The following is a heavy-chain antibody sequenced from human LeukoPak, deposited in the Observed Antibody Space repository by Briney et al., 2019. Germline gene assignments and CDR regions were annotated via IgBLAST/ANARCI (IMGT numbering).Heavy chain of an antibody. CDR1: GGSITNGSYY. CDR2: ISYSGST. Sequence: PSETLSLTCTVSGGSITNGSYYWSWIRQHPRKGLEWIGYISYSGSTYYNPSLKSRVTISLGPSKNQFSLKLSSVTAADTAVYYCARSSVAGTANFDYWGQGTLVTVSS. D-gene: IGHD6-19*01. J-gene: IGHJ4*02. CDR3: ARSSVAGTANFDY. V-gene: IGHV4-31*03.